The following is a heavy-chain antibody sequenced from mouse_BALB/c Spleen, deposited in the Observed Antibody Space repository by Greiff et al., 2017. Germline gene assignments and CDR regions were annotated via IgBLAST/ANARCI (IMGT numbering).Heavy chain of an antibody. CDR1: GYTFTDYA. Sequence: VQLQQSGAELVRPGVSVKISCKGSGYTFTDYAMHWVKQSHAKSLEWIGVISTYYGDASYNQKFKGKATMTVDKSSSTAYMELARLTSEDSAIYYCAREGVITTVGYYAMDYWGQGTSVTVSS. J-gene: IGHJ4*01. CDR3: AREGVITTVGYYAMDY. CDR2: ISTYYGDA. V-gene: IGHV1S137*01. D-gene: IGHD1-1*01.